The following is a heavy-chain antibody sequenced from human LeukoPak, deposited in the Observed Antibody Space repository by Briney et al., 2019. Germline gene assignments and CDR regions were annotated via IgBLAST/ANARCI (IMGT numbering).Heavy chain of an antibody. CDR3: ARGGYYYSSGNDY. Sequence: KPAETLSLTCTVSGDSISSYYWSWIRQPPGKGRGGSGYIYYSGSTNYNPALKSRVTISVDTSKNQFSLKLNSVTAADTAVYYCARGGYYYSSGNDYWGQGTLVTVSS. J-gene: IGHJ4*02. D-gene: IGHD3-10*01. CDR2: IYYSGST. V-gene: IGHV4-59*08. CDR1: GDSISSYY.